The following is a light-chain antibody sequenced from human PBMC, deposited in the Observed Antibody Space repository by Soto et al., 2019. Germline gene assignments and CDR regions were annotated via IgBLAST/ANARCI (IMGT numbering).Light chain of an antibody. J-gene: IGKJ4*01. CDR1: QSISSW. V-gene: IGKV1-5*03. Sequence: DIQMTHSPSTLSASLGDRVTITCRSSQSISSWLAWYQQKPGKAPKLLIYKASSIESGVPSRFSGSGSGTEFTLTISSLQPDDFATYYCQQYNSYSALTFGGGTKVDIK. CDR3: QQYNSYSALT. CDR2: KAS.